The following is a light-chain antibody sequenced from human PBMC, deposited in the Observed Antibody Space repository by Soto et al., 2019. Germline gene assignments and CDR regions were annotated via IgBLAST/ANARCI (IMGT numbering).Light chain of an antibody. Sequence: QSVLTQSSSASASLGSSVKLTCTRSSGHSSYIIAWHQQQPGKAPRYLMKLEGSGSYNKGSGVPYRFSGSSSGADRYLTISNLQFEDEAYYYGENWDTNFWVFGGGTKVTVL. CDR3: ENWDTNFWV. V-gene: IGLV4-60*02. CDR2: LEGSGSY. J-gene: IGLJ3*02. CDR1: SGHSSYI.